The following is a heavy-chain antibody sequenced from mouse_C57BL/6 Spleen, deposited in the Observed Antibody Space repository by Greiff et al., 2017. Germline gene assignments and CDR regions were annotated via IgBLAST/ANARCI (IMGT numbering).Heavy chain of an antibody. CDR2: ISDGGSYT. CDR1: GFTFSSYA. J-gene: IGHJ1*03. CDR3: ARDGGYKRDRYFDV. V-gene: IGHV5-4*01. Sequence: DVHLVESGGGLVKPGGSLKLSCAASGFTFSSYAMSWVRQTPEKRLEWVATISDGGSYTYYPDNVKGRFTISRDNAKNNLYLQMSHLKSEDTAMYYCARDGGYKRDRYFDVWGTGTTVTVSS. D-gene: IGHD1-3*01.